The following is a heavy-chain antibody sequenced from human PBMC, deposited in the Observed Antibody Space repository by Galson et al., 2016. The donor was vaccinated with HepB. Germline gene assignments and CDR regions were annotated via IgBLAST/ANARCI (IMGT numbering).Heavy chain of an antibody. J-gene: IGHJ4*02. Sequence: QSGAEVKKPGESLKISCKASGYRFANYWIGWVRQMPGKGLEWMGDVYPGDSDKRYSPSFQGQVTISVDKSLTTAYLQWNSLKASDTAIYYCARSTFGFDYWGLGTLVTVSS. CDR3: ARSTFGFDY. CDR2: VYPGDSDK. D-gene: IGHD2/OR15-2a*01. CDR1: GYRFANYW. V-gene: IGHV5-51*03.